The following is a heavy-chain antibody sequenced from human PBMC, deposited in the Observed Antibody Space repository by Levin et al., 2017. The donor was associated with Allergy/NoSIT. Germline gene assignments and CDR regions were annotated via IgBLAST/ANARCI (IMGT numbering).Heavy chain of an antibody. CDR1: GFSFSAYW. V-gene: IGHV3-74*01. CDR3: ARGGLGSTGLDC. J-gene: IGHJ4*02. CDR2: LNTDGTIT. D-gene: IGHD1-26*01. Sequence: QRGESLKISCAASGFSFSAYWMYRVRHAPGKGLVWVSRLNTDGTITAYADSVRGRFTISRDNAKNTVYLQMDSLGAEDTALYFCARGGLGSTGLDCWGQGTLVTVSS.